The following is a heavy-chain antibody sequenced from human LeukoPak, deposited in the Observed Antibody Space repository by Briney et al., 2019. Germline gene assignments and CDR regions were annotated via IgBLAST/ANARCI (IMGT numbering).Heavy chain of an antibody. CDR1: GFTVSNNY. D-gene: IGHD6-13*01. Sequence: GGSLRLSCAASGFTVSNNYMSWVRQAPGRGLEWVSLIYGDGSTHYADSVKGRFTISRDNSKNTVYLQMNSLRAEDTALYYCAKLYGTEAGPGGWYFDLWGRGTLVTVSS. CDR3: AKLYGTEAGPGGWYFDL. V-gene: IGHV3-53*01. J-gene: IGHJ2*01. CDR2: IYGDGST.